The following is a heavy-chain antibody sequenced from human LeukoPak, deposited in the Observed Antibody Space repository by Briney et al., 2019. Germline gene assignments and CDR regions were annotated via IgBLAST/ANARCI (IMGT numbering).Heavy chain of an antibody. Sequence: GGSLRLSRAASGFTFDDYAMHWVRQAPGKGLEWVSGISWNSGSIGYADSVKGRFTISRDNAKNSLYLQMNSLRAEDTAVYYCAKHTSIAAEFDYWGQGTLVTVSS. V-gene: IGHV3-9*01. CDR1: GFTFDDYA. CDR3: AKHTSIAAEFDY. CDR2: ISWNSGSI. J-gene: IGHJ4*02. D-gene: IGHD6-13*01.